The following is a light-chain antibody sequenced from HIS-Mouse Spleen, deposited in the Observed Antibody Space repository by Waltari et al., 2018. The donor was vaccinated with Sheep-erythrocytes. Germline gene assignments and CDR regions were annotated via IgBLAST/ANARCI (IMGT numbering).Light chain of an antibody. CDR1: RPHTGSNT. Sequence: QSVLTPPPSASGTPGQRVTISCSGSRPHTGSNTVTWYQQLPGTAPKLLIYSNNQRPSGVPDRFSGSKSGTSASLAISGLQSEDEADYYCAAWDDSLNGPVFGGGTKLTVL. J-gene: IGLJ3*02. CDR3: AAWDDSLNGPV. V-gene: IGLV1-44*01. CDR2: SNN.